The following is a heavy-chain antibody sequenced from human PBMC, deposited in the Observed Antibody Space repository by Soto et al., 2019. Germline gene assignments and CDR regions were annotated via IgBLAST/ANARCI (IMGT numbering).Heavy chain of an antibody. J-gene: IGHJ4*02. Sequence: PWGSLRLSCAAPGFTFIDYGIDFIRHAPGKWLEWVAVISHEGGTQYYADSVRGRFTVSRDNSKNMLYLQMDSLRPEDTAVYFCAKEGSPKVSRWDDYWGQGTLVTVSS. CDR3: AKEGSPKVSRWDDY. CDR1: GFTFIDYG. D-gene: IGHD1-26*01. CDR2: ISHEGGTQ. V-gene: IGHV3-30*18.